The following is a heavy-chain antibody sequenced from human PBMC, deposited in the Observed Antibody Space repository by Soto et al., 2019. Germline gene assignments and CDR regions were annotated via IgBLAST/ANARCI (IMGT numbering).Heavy chain of an antibody. CDR2: ISDDGSSK. J-gene: IGHJ4*02. D-gene: IGHD5-12*01. Sequence: PGGSLRLSCAASGFTFSNYGIHWVRQAPGKGLEWVAIISDDGSSKYYADSVKGRFTISRDNSKNTVYLQMNSLRAEDTALYYCAKDSRGFRGYTAYWGQGTLVTVSS. CDR1: GFTFSNYG. V-gene: IGHV3-30*18. CDR3: AKDSRGFRGYTAY.